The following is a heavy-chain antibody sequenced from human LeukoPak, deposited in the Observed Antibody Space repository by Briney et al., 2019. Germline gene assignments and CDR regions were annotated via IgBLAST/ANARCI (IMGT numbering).Heavy chain of an antibody. D-gene: IGHD6-19*01. CDR2: ISGSGSTI. CDR1: GFTFSSFE. V-gene: IGHV3-48*03. J-gene: IGHJ4*02. CDR3: ARSYSSGWYEIWDY. Sequence: QPGGSLSLSCAASGFTFSSFEMNWVRQAPGKGLEWVSYISGSGSTIYYADSVKGRFTISRDNAKNSLYLQMNSLRAEDTAVYYCARSYSSGWYEIWDYWGQGTLVTVSS.